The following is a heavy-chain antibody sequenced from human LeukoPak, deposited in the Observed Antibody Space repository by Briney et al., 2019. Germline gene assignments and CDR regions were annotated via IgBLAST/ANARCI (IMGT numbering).Heavy chain of an antibody. J-gene: IGHJ4*02. Sequence: SETLSLTCTVSGGSISSYYWSWIRQPPGKGLEWIGYIYYSGSTNYNPSLKSRVTISVATSKNQFSLTLSSVTAADTAVYYCAISYTVQLWLPEPYFVYWGQGTLVTVSS. CDR1: GGSISSYY. V-gene: IGHV4-59*01. CDR2: IYYSGST. D-gene: IGHD5-18*01. CDR3: AISYTVQLWLPEPYFVY.